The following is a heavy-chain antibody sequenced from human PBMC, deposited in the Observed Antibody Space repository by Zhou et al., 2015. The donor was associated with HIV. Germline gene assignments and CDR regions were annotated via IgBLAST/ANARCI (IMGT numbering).Heavy chain of an antibody. V-gene: IGHV1-69*08. CDR3: AESAVTSYLDY. CDR2: IIPILGAT. CDR1: GGTFSPST. J-gene: IGHJ4*02. D-gene: IGHD4-17*01. Sequence: QVQLVQSGAEVKKPGSSVRVSCKASGGTFSPSTFTWVRQAPGQGLEWMGRIIPILGATDYAQNFQDRVTLTADKSTGTAYMELSSLRSEDTAVYYCAESAVTSYLDYWGQGTLVTVSS.